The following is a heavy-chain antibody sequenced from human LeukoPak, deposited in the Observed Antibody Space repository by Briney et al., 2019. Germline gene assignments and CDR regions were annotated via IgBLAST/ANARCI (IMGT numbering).Heavy chain of an antibody. V-gene: IGHV3-30*01. D-gene: IGHD2/OR15-2a*01. CDR3: ARAINSAWHNIDY. J-gene: IGHJ4*02. CDR1: GFTFSTYA. CDR2: ISYHGSDK. Sequence: GGSLRVSRVDSGFTFSTYAMQWVRHGPGKGLEWVSVISYHGSDKYYGDSVKGRFTISRDNSKNTLYLQMNSLRTEDTAVFYCARAINSAWHNIDYWGQGTLVTVSS.